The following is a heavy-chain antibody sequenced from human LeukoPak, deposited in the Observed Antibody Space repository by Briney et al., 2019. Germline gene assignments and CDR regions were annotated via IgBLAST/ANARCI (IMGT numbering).Heavy chain of an antibody. CDR2: IYYSGST. D-gene: IGHD5-12*01. J-gene: IGHJ4*02. Sequence: PSETLSLTCTVSGGSISSYYWSWIRQPTGKGLEWIGYIYYSGSTNYNPSLKSRVTISVDTSKNQFSLKLSSVTAADTAVYYCARGYGYSGYIDYWGQGTLVTVSS. V-gene: IGHV4-59*01. CDR1: GGSISSYY. CDR3: ARGYGYSGYIDY.